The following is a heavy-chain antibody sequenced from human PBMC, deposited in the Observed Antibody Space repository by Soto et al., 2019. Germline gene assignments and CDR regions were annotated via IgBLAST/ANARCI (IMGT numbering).Heavy chain of an antibody. D-gene: IGHD2-8*01. CDR2: INHSGST. CDR1: GGSFSGYY. CDR3: AILGGLGYCTNGVCPRSPCYYYYMDV. J-gene: IGHJ6*03. V-gene: IGHV4-34*01. Sequence: PSETLSLTCAVYGGSFSGYYWSWIRQPPGKGLEWIGEINHSGSTNYNPSLKSRVTISVDTSKNQFSLKLSSVTAADTAVYYCAILGGLGYCTNGVCPRSPCYYYYMDVWGKGTTVTVSS.